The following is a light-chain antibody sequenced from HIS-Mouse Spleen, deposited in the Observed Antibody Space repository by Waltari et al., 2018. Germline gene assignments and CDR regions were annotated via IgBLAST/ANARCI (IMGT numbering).Light chain of an antibody. CDR1: SSNLGRTY. V-gene: IGLV1-47*01. CDR3: AAWDDSLSGWV. CDR2: RNN. Sequence: QSVLTQPPSASGTPGQRVTISCSGRSSNLGRTYVYWYQQLPGTAPKLLIYRNNQRPSGVPDRFSGSKSGTSASLAISGLRSEDEADYYCAAWDDSLSGWVFGGGTKLTVL. J-gene: IGLJ3*02.